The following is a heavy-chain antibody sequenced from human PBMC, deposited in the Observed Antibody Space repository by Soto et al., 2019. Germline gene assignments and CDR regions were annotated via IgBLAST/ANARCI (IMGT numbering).Heavy chain of an antibody. D-gene: IGHD6-13*01. CDR1: GYSFTSYW. Sequence: PGESLKISCTGSGYSFTSYWFGWVRQIPGKGLEWMGIIYPGDSDTRYSPSFQGQVTISADKSISTAYLQWSSLKASDTAMYYCARSGYSSSWYPSNNWFDPWGQGTLVTVSS. J-gene: IGHJ5*02. CDR2: IYPGDSDT. CDR3: ARSGYSSSWYPSNNWFDP. V-gene: IGHV5-51*01.